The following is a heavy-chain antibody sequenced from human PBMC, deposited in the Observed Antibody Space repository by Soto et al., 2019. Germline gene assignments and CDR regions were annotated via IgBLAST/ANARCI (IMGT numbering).Heavy chain of an antibody. J-gene: IGHJ4*02. D-gene: IGHD3-10*01. CDR3: ANCVWEFGELLPNYYAY. CDR2: ISIDGSST. Sequence: GGSLRLSCAASGFTFNTYRMHWVRQAPGKGLEWVSVISIDGSSTFYADSVKGRFTISRDNSKNTLYLQMNSLRAEDTAVYYCANCVWEFGELLPNYYAYWGRGTLVTVSS. V-gene: IGHV3-33*06. CDR1: GFTFNTYR.